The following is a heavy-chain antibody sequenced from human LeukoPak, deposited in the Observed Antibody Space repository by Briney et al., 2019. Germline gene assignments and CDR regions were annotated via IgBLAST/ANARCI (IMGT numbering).Heavy chain of an antibody. J-gene: IGHJ4*02. Sequence: GGSLRLSCAVSGFTFDDYAMHWVRQAPGKGLEWVSLIRGDGSATYYADSVKGRFTISRDNSKNSLYLQMNSLRSGDTALYYCAKDIGSGWSFDYQGPGTLVTVSS. CDR2: IRGDGSAT. CDR1: GFTFDDYA. D-gene: IGHD6-19*01. V-gene: IGHV3-43*02. CDR3: AKDIGSGWSFDY.